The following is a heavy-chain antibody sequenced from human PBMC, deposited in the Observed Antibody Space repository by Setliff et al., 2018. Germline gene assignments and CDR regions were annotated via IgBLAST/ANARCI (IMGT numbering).Heavy chain of an antibody. D-gene: IGHD2-21*01. CDR2: VNPSGGHP. Sequence: ASVKVSCKSSGYTFINFHLHWVRLAPGQGLQWMGMVNPSGGHPVYAQKFQGRVTMTSDTSTNTVYMDLSSLTSEDTAVYFCARGYCDGIGCPAPLYYFDSWGQGTLVTVPQ. CDR3: ARGYCDGIGCPAPLYYFDS. CDR1: GYTFINFH. J-gene: IGHJ4*02. V-gene: IGHV1-46*01.